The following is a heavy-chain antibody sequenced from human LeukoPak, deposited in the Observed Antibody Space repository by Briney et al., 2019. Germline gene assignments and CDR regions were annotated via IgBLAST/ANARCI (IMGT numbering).Heavy chain of an antibody. V-gene: IGHV3-30*05. CDR1: GFTFSSYG. J-gene: IGHJ6*03. D-gene: IGHD2-21*01. Sequence: GRSLRLSCAASGFTFSSYGMHWVRQAPGKGLEWVAVISYDGSNKYYADSVKGRFTISRDNSKNTLYLQMNSLRAEDTAVYYCAREGTGGGARSNYYYYYMDVWGKGTTVTVSS. CDR2: ISYDGSNK. CDR3: AREGTGGGARSNYYYYYMDV.